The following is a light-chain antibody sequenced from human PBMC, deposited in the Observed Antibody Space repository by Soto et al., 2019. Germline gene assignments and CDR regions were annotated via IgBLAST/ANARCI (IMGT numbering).Light chain of an antibody. V-gene: IGKV2-28*01. CDR2: LGS. CDR3: AQGLATPFT. Sequence: IVLTQSPLSLTVTPGEPASISCMSSRNLLHSNGYYYLDWYLQKPGQSPQLLIYLGSNRASGVPDRFSGSGSGTDFTLTISRVEAEDVGVYFCAQGLATPFTFGGGTKVDIK. J-gene: IGKJ4*01. CDR1: RNLLHSNGYYY.